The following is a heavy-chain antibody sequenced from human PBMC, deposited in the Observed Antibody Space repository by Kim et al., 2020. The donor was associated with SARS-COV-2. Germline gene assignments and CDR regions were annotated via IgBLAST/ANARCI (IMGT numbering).Heavy chain of an antibody. CDR3: ARDKQYGSSSSPAHFDI. D-gene: IGHD6-6*01. CDR1: GGSFSGYY. CDR2: INHSGST. J-gene: IGHJ3*02. V-gene: IGHV4-34*01. Sequence: SETLSLTCAVYGGSFSGYYWSWIRQPPGKGLEWIGEINHSGSTNYNPYLKSRVTISVDTSKNQFSLKLSSVTAADTAVYYCARDKQYGSSSSPAHFDIWGQGTMVTVSS.